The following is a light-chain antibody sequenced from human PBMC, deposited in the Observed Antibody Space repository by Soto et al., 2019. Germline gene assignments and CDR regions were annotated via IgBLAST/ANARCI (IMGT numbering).Light chain of an antibody. CDR3: QQYGDSPAYT. CDR1: QSVSSTY. V-gene: IGKV3-20*01. Sequence: EIVLTQSPGTLSLSPGERATLSCRASQSVSSTYLAWYQQKPGQAPRLLIYGASNRVTGVPDRFSGSGSGTDFTLTISRLEPEDFAVYYCQQYGDSPAYTFGQGTKLEI. CDR2: GAS. J-gene: IGKJ2*01.